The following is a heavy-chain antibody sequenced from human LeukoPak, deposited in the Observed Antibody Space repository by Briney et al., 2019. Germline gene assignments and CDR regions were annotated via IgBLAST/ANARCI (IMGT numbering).Heavy chain of an antibody. D-gene: IGHD3-10*01. CDR1: GGSFSGYY. V-gene: IGHV4-34*01. J-gene: IGHJ6*02. CDR3: ARNKVRGKYYYYGMDV. CDR2: INHSGST. Sequence: PSETLSLTCAVYGGSFSGYYWSWIRKPPGKGLEWIGEINHSGSTNYNPSLKSRVTISVDTSKNQFSLKLSSVTAADTAVYYCARNKVRGKYYYYGMDVWGQGTTVTVSS.